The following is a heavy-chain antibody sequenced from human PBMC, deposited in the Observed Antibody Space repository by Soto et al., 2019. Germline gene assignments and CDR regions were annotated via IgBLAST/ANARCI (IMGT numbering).Heavy chain of an antibody. Sequence: ASVKVSCKASGYTFTSYYMHWVRQAPGQGLEWMGIINPSGGSTSYAQKFQGRVTMTRDTSTSTVYMELSSLRSEDTAVYYCARDRLLAAADYYYYYGMDVWGQGTTVTVSS. D-gene: IGHD6-13*01. CDR2: INPSGGST. V-gene: IGHV1-46*01. CDR1: GYTFTSYY. CDR3: ARDRLLAAADYYYYYGMDV. J-gene: IGHJ6*02.